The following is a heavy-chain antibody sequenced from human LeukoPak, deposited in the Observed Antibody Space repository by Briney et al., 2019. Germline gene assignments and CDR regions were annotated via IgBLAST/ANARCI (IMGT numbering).Heavy chain of an antibody. V-gene: IGHV1-2*02. D-gene: IGHD3-9*01. J-gene: IGHJ5*01. CDR3: AREKLRYFEKTGFDS. CDR2: FNPNSGGS. Sequence: ASVKVSCKASGYTFTDYYIQWVRQAPGQGLEWMGWFNPNSGGSDYAQKFQGRVTMTGDTSISSGYVELSRLISDDTAVYYCAREKLRYFEKTGFDSWGQGTLVTVSS. CDR1: GYTFTDYY.